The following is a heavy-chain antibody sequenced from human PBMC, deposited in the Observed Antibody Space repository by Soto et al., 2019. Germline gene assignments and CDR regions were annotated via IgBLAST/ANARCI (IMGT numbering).Heavy chain of an antibody. Sequence: QVQLVESGGGVVQPGTSLRVSCGASGFTFSAYVMHWVRQAPGKGLEWVAAISYDGNSEYYAASVKGRFIVSRDNSKNTVFLQMNTLRVEDTAVYYCARGIIQDVEYWGQGTLVTVSS. V-gene: IGHV3-30-3*01. CDR2: ISYDGNSE. D-gene: IGHD3-3*01. CDR1: GFTFSAYV. CDR3: ARGIIQDVEY. J-gene: IGHJ4*02.